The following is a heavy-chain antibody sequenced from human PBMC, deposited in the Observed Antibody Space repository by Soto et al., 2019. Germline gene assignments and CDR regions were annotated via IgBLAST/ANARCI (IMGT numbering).Heavy chain of an antibody. Sequence: SETLSLTCSVDGGSFSGYYWSWIRQPPGKGLEWIGYIYYSGSTNYNPSLKSRVTISVDTSKNQVSLKLSSVTAADTAVYYCATKRGYYTCSDPWGKGTLVPVSS. V-gene: IGHV4-59*01. CDR2: IYYSGST. D-gene: IGHD3-3*01. CDR1: GGSFSGYY. J-gene: IGHJ5*02. CDR3: ATKRGYYTCSDP.